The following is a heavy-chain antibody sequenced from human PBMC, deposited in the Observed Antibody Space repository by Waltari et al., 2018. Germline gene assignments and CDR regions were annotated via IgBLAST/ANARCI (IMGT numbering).Heavy chain of an antibody. CDR3: AKDHLMYYYYGMDV. CDR1: GFTFDDYA. J-gene: IGHJ6*02. Sequence: EVQLVESGGGLVQPGRSLRLSCAASGFTFDDYAMHWVRQAPGKGLEWGSGMSWNGGSIGYADSVKGRFTISRDNAKNSLYLQMNSLRAEDTALYYCAKDHLMYYYYGMDVWGQGTTVTVSS. CDR2: MSWNGGSI. V-gene: IGHV3-9*01.